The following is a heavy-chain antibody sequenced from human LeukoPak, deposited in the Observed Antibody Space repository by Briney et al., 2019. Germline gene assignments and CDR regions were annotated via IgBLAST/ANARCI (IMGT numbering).Heavy chain of an antibody. CDR2: IYYTGST. D-gene: IGHD3-10*01. CDR1: GGSISSSSYY. V-gene: IGHV4-39*01. Sequence: PETLSLTCTVSGGSISSSSYYWGWIRQPPGKGLEWIGNIYYTGSTYYNPSLKSRVTISVDTSKNQFSLKLSSVTAADTAVYYCVRGVRIWGQGTMVTVSS. CDR3: VRGVRI. J-gene: IGHJ3*02.